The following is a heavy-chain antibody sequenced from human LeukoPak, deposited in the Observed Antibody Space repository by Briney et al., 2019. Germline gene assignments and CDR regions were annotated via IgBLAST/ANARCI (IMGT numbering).Heavy chain of an antibody. CDR2: ISSSSSYI. CDR1: GFTFSSYS. V-gene: IGHV3-21*01. CDR3: ARDRTDEYSSSWGFDY. J-gene: IGHJ4*02. D-gene: IGHD6-6*01. Sequence: GGSLRLSCAASGFTFSSYSMNWVRQAPGKGLEWVSSISSSSSYIYYADSVKGRFTISRDNAKNSLYLQMNSLRAEDTAAYYCARDRTDEYSSSWGFDYWGQGTLVTVSS.